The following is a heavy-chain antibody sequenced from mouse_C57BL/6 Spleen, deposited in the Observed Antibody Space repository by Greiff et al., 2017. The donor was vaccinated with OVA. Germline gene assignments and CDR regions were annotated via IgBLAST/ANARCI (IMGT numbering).Heavy chain of an antibody. J-gene: IGHJ3*01. Sequence: QVQLQQPGAELVRPGSSVKLSCKASGYTFTSYWMDWVKQRPGQGLEWIGNIYPSDSETHYNQKFKDKATLTVAKSSSTAYMQLSSLTSEDSAVYYCARRHYYGSSSAWFAYWGQGTLVTVSA. CDR2: IYPSDSET. V-gene: IGHV1-61*01. CDR3: ARRHYYGSSSAWFAY. CDR1: GYTFTSYW. D-gene: IGHD1-1*01.